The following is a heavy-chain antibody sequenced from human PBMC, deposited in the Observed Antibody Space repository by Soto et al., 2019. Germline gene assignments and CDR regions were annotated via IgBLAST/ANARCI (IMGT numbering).Heavy chain of an antibody. J-gene: IGHJ6*02. Sequence: QVQLVQSGAEVKKPGSSVKVSCKGSGGNRYTITWVRQAPGQGLEWMGRIIPMFGIATYAQNFQGRVTISADKSTSTAYMELSSLRSEYTAVYYCARDSGRSDVVPAAISAMDVWGQGTTVTVSS. CDR3: ARDSGRSDVVPAAISAMDV. D-gene: IGHD2-2*01. CDR1: GGNRYT. V-gene: IGHV1-69*08. CDR2: IIPMFGIA.